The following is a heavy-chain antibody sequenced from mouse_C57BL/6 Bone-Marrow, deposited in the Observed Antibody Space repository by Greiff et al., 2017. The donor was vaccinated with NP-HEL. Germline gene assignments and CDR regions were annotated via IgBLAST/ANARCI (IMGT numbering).Heavy chain of an antibody. V-gene: IGHV3-6*01. CDR3: ARDDYGYDKGSWFAY. J-gene: IGHJ3*01. CDR2: LSYDGSN. Sequence: EVQRVESGPGLVKPSQSLSLTCSVTGYSITSGYYWNWIRQFPGNKLEWMGYLSYDGSNNYNPSLKNRISITRDTSKNQFFLKLNSVTTEDTATYYCARDDYGYDKGSWFAYWGQGTLVTVSA. CDR1: GYSITSGYY. D-gene: IGHD2-2*01.